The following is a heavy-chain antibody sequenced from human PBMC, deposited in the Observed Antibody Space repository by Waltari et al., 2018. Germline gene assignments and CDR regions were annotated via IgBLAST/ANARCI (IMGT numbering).Heavy chain of an antibody. V-gene: IGHV4-61*02. J-gene: IGHJ6*03. CDR1: GGSISSGSYY. CDR2: IYTSGST. CDR3: ARSPQVTFYYYYMDV. D-gene: IGHD4-4*01. Sequence: QVQLQESGPGLVKPSQTLSLTCTVSGGSISSGSYYWGWIRQPAGKGLEWIGRIYTSGSTNYNPSLKSRVTISVDTSKNQFSLKLSSVTAADTAVYYCARSPQVTFYYYYMDVWGKGTTVTVSS.